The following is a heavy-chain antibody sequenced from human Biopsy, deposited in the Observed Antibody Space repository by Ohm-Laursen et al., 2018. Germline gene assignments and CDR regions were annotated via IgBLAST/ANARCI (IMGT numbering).Heavy chain of an antibody. CDR1: GFTFSDYY. CDR2: ISNSGNTI. V-gene: IGHV3-11*01. D-gene: IGHD3-10*01. CDR3: ATGDYGSGTYYSNIYYGADV. J-gene: IGHJ6*02. Sequence: SLRISCTASGFTFSDYYMTWIRQAPGKGLEWLSYISNSGNTIYYADSVKGRFTISRDNAKKSVFLQMNSLRADDTAVYYCATGDYGSGTYYSNIYYGADVWGQGTTVTVSS.